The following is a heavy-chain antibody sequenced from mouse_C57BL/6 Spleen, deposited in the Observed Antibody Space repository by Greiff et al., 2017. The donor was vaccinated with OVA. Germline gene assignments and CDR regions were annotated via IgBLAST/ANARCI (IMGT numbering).Heavy chain of an antibody. D-gene: IGHD1-1*01. J-gene: IGHJ3*01. V-gene: IGHV1-74*01. CDR2: IHPSGSDT. CDR3: AVRSNWFAY. Sequence: VQLQQSGAELVKPGASVKVSCKASGYTFTSYWMHWVKQRPGQGLEWIGRIHPSGSDTNYNQKFKGKATLTVDKSSSTAYMQLSSLTSEDSAVYYCAVRSNWFAYWGQGTLVTVSA. CDR1: GYTFTSYW.